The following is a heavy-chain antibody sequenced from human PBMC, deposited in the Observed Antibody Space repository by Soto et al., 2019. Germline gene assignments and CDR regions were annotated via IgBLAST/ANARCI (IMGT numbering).Heavy chain of an antibody. CDR2: IKSKTDGGTT. J-gene: IGHJ6*02. CDR1: GFTFSNAW. V-gene: IGHV3-15*07. D-gene: IGHD6-6*01. Sequence: PVGSLRLPCASSGFTFSNAWTNCVRQAPGKGLEWVGRIKSKTDGGTTDYAAPVKGRFTISRDDSKNTLYLQMNSLKTEDTAVYYCTAVGQYRSSIAYYYGMDGWGQGTTVTVS. CDR3: TAVGQYRSSIAYYYGMDG.